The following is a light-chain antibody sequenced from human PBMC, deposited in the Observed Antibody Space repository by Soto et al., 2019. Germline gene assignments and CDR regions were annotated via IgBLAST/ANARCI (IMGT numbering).Light chain of an antibody. J-gene: IGKJ1*01. V-gene: IGKV1-5*03. CDR3: LQYKGYST. CDR1: QSISRQ. CDR2: QAS. Sequence: DIQMTQSPSTLSASVGDRVSITCRASQSISRQLAWYQQKPGKAPNLLIYQASNLETGVPSRFTGSGSGTEFTLLTRSLQYDFLATYFCLQYKGYSTFGQGSKVEVK.